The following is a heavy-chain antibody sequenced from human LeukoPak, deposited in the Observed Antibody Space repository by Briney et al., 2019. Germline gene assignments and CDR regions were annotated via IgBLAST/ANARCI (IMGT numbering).Heavy chain of an antibody. Sequence: GASVKVSCKASGCTFSSYAISWVRQAPGQGLEWIGGIIPIFGTANYAQKFEGRVTITMDESTNTAYMELSSLRSEDTAVYYCVRGRFRDGRYGARFHYWGQGTLVTVSS. V-gene: IGHV1-69*05. CDR1: GCTFSSYA. D-gene: IGHD4-17*01. J-gene: IGHJ4*02. CDR2: IIPIFGTA. CDR3: VRGRFRDGRYGARFHY.